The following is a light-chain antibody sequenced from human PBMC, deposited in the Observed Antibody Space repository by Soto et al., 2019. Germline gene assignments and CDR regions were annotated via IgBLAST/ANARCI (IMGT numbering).Light chain of an antibody. CDR3: QQYGSSPPLT. Sequence: EFVLTQSPGTLSLSPGERATLSCRASQSVSSSYLAWYQQKPGQAPRILIYGASTRATGIPDRFSGSGSGTDFTLNISRLEPEDFALYYCQQYGSSPPLTFGGGTKVEIK. CDR2: GAS. J-gene: IGKJ4*01. CDR1: QSVSSSY. V-gene: IGKV3-20*01.